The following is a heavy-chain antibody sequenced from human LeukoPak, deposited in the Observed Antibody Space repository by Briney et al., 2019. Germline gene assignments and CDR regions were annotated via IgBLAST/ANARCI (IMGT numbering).Heavy chain of an antibody. V-gene: IGHV3-23*01. CDR2: ISASAGST. J-gene: IGHJ6*02. CDR3: AKIYHILTGYYYGMDV. Sequence: QPGRSLRLSCAASGFTFNGYAMTWVRQAPGKGLEWVSAISASAGSTYYADSVKGRFTISRDNSKNTLYLQMNSLRAEDTAVYYCAKIYHILTGYYYGMDVWGQGTTVTVSS. CDR1: GFTFNGYA. D-gene: IGHD3-9*01.